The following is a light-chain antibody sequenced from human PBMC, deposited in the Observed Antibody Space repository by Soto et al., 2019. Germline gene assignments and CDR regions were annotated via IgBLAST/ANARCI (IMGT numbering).Light chain of an antibody. CDR2: GAS. Sequence: DIQMTQSPSTLSGSVGDRVTISCRASQSISTYLMWYQQRPGKPPNLLIYGASNLQNGVPSRFSGSGSETQFTLTISGLQPEDSATYYCQQSSITPRSFGQGTKVDVK. J-gene: IGKJ1*01. CDR1: QSISTY. V-gene: IGKV1-39*01. CDR3: QQSSITPRS.